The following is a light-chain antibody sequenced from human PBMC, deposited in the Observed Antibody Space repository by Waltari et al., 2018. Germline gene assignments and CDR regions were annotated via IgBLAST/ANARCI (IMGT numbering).Light chain of an antibody. CDR1: QYITGGW. CDR3: QQYDGLVVT. J-gene: IGKJ4*01. CDR2: PAS. V-gene: IGKV3-20*01. Sequence: EIVLTQSPGTLSLSPGERVILSCRASQYITGGWMTWYHQKPGQAPRLLIYPASTRAPGVPDRFSGSGSGTDFTLTISRLEPEDSGVYYCQQYDGLVVTFGGGTKVEIK.